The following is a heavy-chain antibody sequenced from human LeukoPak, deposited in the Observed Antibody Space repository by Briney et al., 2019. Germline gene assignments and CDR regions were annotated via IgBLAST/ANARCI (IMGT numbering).Heavy chain of an antibody. V-gene: IGHV4-31*03. Sequence: SETLSLTCTVSGGSISSGGYYWSWIRQHPGKGLEWIGYIYYSGSTYYNPSLKSRVTISVDTSKNQFSLKLSSVTAADTAVYYCARGVPYCSGGSCYILDWFDPWGQGTLVTVSS. CDR2: IYYSGST. CDR3: ARGVPYCSGGSCYILDWFDP. J-gene: IGHJ5*02. CDR1: GGSISSGGYY. D-gene: IGHD2-15*01.